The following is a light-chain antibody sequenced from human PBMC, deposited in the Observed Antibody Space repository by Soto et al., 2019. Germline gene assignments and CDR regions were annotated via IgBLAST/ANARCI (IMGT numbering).Light chain of an antibody. Sequence: EVVMRQSPATLSVSPGEGATLSCRASQTVSNYIAWYQHKPGQAPRLLIYDASNRAAGIPTRFRGSGSGTDFTLTITSLEPEDSAVYYCQLRSSWPTFGGGTKVDIK. CDR3: QLRSSWPT. J-gene: IGKJ4*01. V-gene: IGKV3-11*01. CDR2: DAS. CDR1: QTVSNY.